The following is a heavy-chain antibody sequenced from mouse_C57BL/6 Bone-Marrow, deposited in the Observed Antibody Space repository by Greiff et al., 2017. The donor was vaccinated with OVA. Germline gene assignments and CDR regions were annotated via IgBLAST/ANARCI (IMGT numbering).Heavy chain of an antibody. J-gene: IGHJ4*01. CDR2: INSDGGST. D-gene: IGHD6-1*01. Sequence: DVHLVESGGGLVQPGASLKLSCESTEYEFPSYDMSWVRQTPEQRLELVAAINSDGGSTYYTDTMERRFIISRDNTKKTLYLQKGSLRSEYTTLYDCARAGRDYAMDYWGQGTSVTVSS. V-gene: IGHV5-2*01. CDR3: ARAGRDYAMDY. CDR1: EYEFPSYD.